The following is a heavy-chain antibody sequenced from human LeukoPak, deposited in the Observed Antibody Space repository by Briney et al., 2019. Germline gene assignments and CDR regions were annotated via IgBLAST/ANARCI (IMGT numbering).Heavy chain of an antibody. Sequence: ASVKVSCKASGYTFTGYYMHWVRQAPGQGLEWMGWINPNSGGTNYAQKFQGRVTMTRDTSISTAYMELSRLRSDDTAVYYCARVPYGSGSYYNVHYYYGMDVWGQGTTVTVSS. CDR3: ARVPYGSGSYYNVHYYYGMDV. D-gene: IGHD3-10*01. V-gene: IGHV1-2*02. J-gene: IGHJ6*02. CDR2: INPNSGGT. CDR1: GYTFTGYY.